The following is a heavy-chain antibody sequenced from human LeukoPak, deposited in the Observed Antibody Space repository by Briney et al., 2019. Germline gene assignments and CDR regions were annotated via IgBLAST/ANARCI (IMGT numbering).Heavy chain of an antibody. V-gene: IGHV7-4-1*02. Sequence: GASVKVSCKASGYTFTSYAMNWVRQAPGQGLEWMGWTNTNTGNPTYAQGFTGRFVFSLDTTVSTAYLQISRIKAEDTAVYYCAREGVGGYHEFDYWGQGTLVTVSS. D-gene: IGHD5-12*01. CDR3: AREGVGGYHEFDY. J-gene: IGHJ4*02. CDR2: TNTNTGNP. CDR1: GYTFTSYA.